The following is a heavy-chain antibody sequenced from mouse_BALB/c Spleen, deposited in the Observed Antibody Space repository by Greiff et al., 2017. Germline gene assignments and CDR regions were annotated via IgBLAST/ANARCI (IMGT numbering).Heavy chain of an antibody. V-gene: IGHV2-2*02. CDR1: GFSLTSYG. Sequence: VQRVESGPGLVQPSQSLSITCTVSGFSLTSYGVHWVRQSPGKGLEWLGVIWSGGSTDYNAAFISRLSISKDNSKSQVFFKMNSLQANDTAIYYCARNGYYWYFDVWGAGTTVTVSS. D-gene: IGHD2-2*01. J-gene: IGHJ1*01. CDR3: ARNGYYWYFDV. CDR2: IWSGGST.